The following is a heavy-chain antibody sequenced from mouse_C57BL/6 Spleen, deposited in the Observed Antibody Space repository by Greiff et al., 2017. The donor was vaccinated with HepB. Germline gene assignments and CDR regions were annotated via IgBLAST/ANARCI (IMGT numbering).Heavy chain of an antibody. CDR1: GYTFTSYW. V-gene: IGHV1-61*01. D-gene: IGHD1-1*01. CDR3: ARAYGSSFDY. J-gene: IGHJ2*01. CDR2: IYPSDSET. Sequence: VQLQQSGAELVRPGSSVKLSCKASGYTFTSYWMDWVKQRPGQGLEWIGNIYPSDSETHYNQKFKDKATLTVDKSSSTAYMQLSSLTSEDSAVYYCARAYGSSFDYWGQGTTLTVSS.